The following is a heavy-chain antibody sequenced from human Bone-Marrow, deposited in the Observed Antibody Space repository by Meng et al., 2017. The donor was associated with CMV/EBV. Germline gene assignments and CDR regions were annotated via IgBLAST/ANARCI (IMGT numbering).Heavy chain of an antibody. Sequence: SETLSVTCTVSGGSISSGDYYWSWIRQPPGKGLEWIGYIYYSGSTYYNPSLKSRVTISVDTSKNQFSLKLSSVTAADTAVYYCARVGFGGLEWLSSFGWSYWGQGTLVTVSS. V-gene: IGHV4-30-4*08. D-gene: IGHD3-3*01. CDR1: GGSISSGDYY. CDR3: ARVGFGGLEWLSSFGWSY. J-gene: IGHJ4*02. CDR2: IYYSGST.